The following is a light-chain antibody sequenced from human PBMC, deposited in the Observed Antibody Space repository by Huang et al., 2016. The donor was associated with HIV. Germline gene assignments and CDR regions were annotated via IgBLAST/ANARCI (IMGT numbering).Light chain of an antibody. Sequence: DIHMTQSPSSLSASLGGRVTITCQANQDINNFLKWYQQIPGTAPKLLIYDASSLETGVPSRFSGSESGTQFTLTITSLQPEEVATYYCQQYEDLPITFGQGTRL. J-gene: IGKJ5*01. CDR2: DAS. CDR3: QQYEDLPIT. V-gene: IGKV1-33*01. CDR1: QDINNF.